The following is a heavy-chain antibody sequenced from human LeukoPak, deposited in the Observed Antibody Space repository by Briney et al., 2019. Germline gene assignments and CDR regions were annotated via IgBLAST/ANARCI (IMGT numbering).Heavy chain of an antibody. CDR3: ARGYSSGWPPKD. CDR2: IYYSGST. J-gene: IGHJ4*02. Sequence: SETLSLTCAVSGGSISSDYWSWIRQPPGKGLEWIGYIYYSGSTNYNPSLKSRVTISVDTSKNQFSLKPSSVTAADTAVYYCARGYSSGWPPKDWGQGTLVTVSS. CDR1: GGSISSDY. V-gene: IGHV4-59*01. D-gene: IGHD6-19*01.